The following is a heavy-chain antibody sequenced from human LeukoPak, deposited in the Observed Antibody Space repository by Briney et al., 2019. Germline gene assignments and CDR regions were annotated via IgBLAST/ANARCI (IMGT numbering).Heavy chain of an antibody. V-gene: IGHV1-2*02. D-gene: IGHD3-10*01. Sequence: ASVKVSCKASGYTFTSYAMHWVRQAPGQRLEWMGWINPNSGGTNYAQKFQGRVTMTRDTSISTAYMELSRLRSDDTAVYYCARANFYGSGSYYYFPGAFDIWAKGQWSPSLQ. CDR2: INPNSGGT. J-gene: IGHJ3*02. CDR3: ARANFYGSGSYYYFPGAFDI. CDR1: GYTFTSYA.